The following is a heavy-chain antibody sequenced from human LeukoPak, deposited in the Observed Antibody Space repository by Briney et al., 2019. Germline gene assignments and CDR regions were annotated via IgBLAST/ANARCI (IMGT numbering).Heavy chain of an antibody. CDR1: GGTFSSYA. D-gene: IGHD2-2*01. CDR3: AREKGYCSSTSCRRNYYYYMDV. Sequence: SVKVSCKASGGTFSSYAISWVRQAPGQGLEWMGGIIPIFGTANYAQKFQGRVTITANESTSTAYMELSSLRSEDTAVYYCAREKGYCSSTSCRRNYYYYMDVWGKGTTVTVSS. V-gene: IGHV1-69*13. CDR2: IIPIFGTA. J-gene: IGHJ6*03.